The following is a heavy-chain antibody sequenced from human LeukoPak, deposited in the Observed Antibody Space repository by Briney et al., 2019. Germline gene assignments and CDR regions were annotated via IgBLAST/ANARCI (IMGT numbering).Heavy chain of an antibody. CDR3: ASAQFYYGSSGPYYFDY. J-gene: IGHJ4*02. D-gene: IGHD3-22*01. V-gene: IGHV1-8*03. CDR1: GYTFTSYD. Sequence: ASVKVSCKASGYTFTSYDINWVRQATGQGLEWMGWMNPNSGNTGYAQKFQGRVTITADESTSTAYMELSSLRSEDTALYYCASAQFYYGSSGPYYFDYWGQGTLVTVSS. CDR2: MNPNSGNT.